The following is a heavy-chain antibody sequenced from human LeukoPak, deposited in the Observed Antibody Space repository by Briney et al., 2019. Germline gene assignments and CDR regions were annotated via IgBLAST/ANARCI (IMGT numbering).Heavy chain of an antibody. CDR3: ARESGAKRYGSGNWSDP. CDR2: IYHSGST. D-gene: IGHD3-10*01. J-gene: IGHJ5*02. Sequence: SETLSLTCAVSGGSISSSNWWSWVRQPPGKGLEWIGEIYHSGSTNYNPSLKSRVTISVDKSKNQFSLKLSSVTAADTAVYYCARESGAKRYGSGNWSDPWGQGTLVTVSS. V-gene: IGHV4-4*02. CDR1: GGSISSSNW.